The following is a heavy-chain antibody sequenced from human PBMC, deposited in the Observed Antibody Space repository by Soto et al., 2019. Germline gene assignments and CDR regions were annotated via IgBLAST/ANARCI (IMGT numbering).Heavy chain of an antibody. Sequence: QVQLQESGPGLVKPSQTLSLTCTVSGGSISSGGYYWSWIRQHPGKGLEWIGYIYYSGSTYYTPSLKSRVTISVDTSKNQFSLKLSSVTAADTAVYYCARWKDDSSGQRSPYYFDYWGQGTLVTVSS. CDR2: IYYSGST. CDR3: ARWKDDSSGQRSPYYFDY. D-gene: IGHD3-22*01. V-gene: IGHV4-31*03. CDR1: GGSISSGGYY. J-gene: IGHJ4*02.